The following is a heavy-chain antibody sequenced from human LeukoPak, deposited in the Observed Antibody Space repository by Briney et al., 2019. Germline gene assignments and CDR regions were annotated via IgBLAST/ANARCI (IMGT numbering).Heavy chain of an antibody. Sequence: GGSLRLSCAASGFAFSSYAMSWVRQAPGKGLEWVSAISGSGGSTYYADSVKGRLTISRDNSKNTLYLQMNSLRAEDTAVYYCAKGDRRITIFGVVINFWGQGTLVTVSS. CDR3: AKGDRRITIFGVVINF. J-gene: IGHJ4*02. D-gene: IGHD3-3*01. CDR1: GFAFSSYA. V-gene: IGHV3-23*01. CDR2: ISGSGGST.